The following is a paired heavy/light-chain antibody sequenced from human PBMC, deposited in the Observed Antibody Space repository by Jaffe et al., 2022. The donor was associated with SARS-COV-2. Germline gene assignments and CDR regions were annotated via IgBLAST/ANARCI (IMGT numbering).Light chain of an antibody. CDR1: RSNIGGNT. CDR2: SNN. J-gene: IGLJ2*01. CDR3: AAWDDSLNGPV. Sequence: QSVLTQPPSASGTPGQRVTISCSGSRSNIGGNTVNWYQQLPGTAPKLLIYSNNQRPSGVPDRFSGSKSGTSASLAISGLQSEDEADYFCAAWDDSLNGPVFGGGTKLTVL. V-gene: IGLV1-44*01.
Heavy chain of an antibody. D-gene: IGHD1-20*01. V-gene: IGHV4-39*01. CDR1: GGSISGGRFY. CDR2: IHYSEST. Sequence: QLQLQESGPGLVKPSETLSLTCTVSGGSISGGRFYWGWIRQPPGKGLEWIGSIHYSESTYYNPSLKSRVTVSVDTPKNQFSLRLRSVTAADTAMYYCARSLSLYNWNHWYFDLWGRGTLVTVSS. CDR3: ARSLSLYNWNHWYFDL. J-gene: IGHJ2*01.